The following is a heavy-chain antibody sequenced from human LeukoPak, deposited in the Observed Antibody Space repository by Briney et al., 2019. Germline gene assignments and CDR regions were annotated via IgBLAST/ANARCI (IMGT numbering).Heavy chain of an antibody. D-gene: IGHD3-3*01. CDR1: GGSFSGYY. J-gene: IGHJ4*02. CDR2: INHSGST. CDR3: ARTFRESYYDFWSGYSTLDY. Sequence: SETLSLTCAVYGGSFSGYYWSWIRQPPGKGLEWIGEINHSGSTNYNPSLKSRVTISVDTSRNQFSLKLSSVTAADTAVYYCARTFRESYYDFWSGYSTLDYWGQGTLVTVSS. V-gene: IGHV4-34*01.